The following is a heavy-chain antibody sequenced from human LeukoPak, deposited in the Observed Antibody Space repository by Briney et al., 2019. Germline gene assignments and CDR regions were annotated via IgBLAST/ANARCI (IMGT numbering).Heavy chain of an antibody. CDR2: INPHTGAA. CDR3: ARGKSGYSP. J-gene: IGHJ4*01. Sequence: ASVEVSCKVSGYTFIENYIHWVRQAPGQGLEWMGLINPHTGAANYSQKFQGRVTMTRDTSISTAYMYLTRLRFDDTAVYYCARGKSGYSPGGHGTPVTVSS. V-gene: IGHV1-2*02. CDR1: GYTFIENY. D-gene: IGHD3-3*01.